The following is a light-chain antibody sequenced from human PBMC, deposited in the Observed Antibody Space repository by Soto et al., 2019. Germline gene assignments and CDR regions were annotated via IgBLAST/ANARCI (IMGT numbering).Light chain of an antibody. CDR2: NNS. J-gene: IGLJ3*02. CDR1: GSNIGSNY. V-gene: IGLV1-47*02. Sequence: QSVLTQPPSASGTPGQRVTISCSGGGSNIGSNYVYWYQQLPGTAPKVLIYNNSNRPSGVPARFSGSKSGTSASLAISGLQAEDEADYYCQSYDTSLSAVVFGGGTKLTVL. CDR3: QSYDTSLSAVV.